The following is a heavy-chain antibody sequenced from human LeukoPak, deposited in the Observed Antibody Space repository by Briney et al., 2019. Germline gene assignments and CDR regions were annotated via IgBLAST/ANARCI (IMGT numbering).Heavy chain of an antibody. CDR3: AIGGGCHDAFDI. J-gene: IGHJ3*02. CDR2: INPNSGGT. CDR1: GYTFTGYF. D-gene: IGHD3-10*01. V-gene: IGHV1-2*02. Sequence: ASVKVSCKASGYTFTGYFIHWVRQAPGQGLEWMTWINPNSGGTNYAQKFQGRVTVTRDTSISTAYMELTSLRSDDTAVYYCAIGGGCHDAFDIWGQGTMVTISS.